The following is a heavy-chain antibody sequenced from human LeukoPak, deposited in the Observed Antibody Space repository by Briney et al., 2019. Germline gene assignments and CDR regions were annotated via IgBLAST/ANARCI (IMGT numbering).Heavy chain of an antibody. V-gene: IGHV1-8*01. CDR3: ARDQGVRRYFDWLLSGPDSFDY. CDR1: GYTFTSYD. D-gene: IGHD3-9*01. Sequence: GASVKVSCKASGYTFTSYDINWVRQATGQGLEWMGWMNPNSGNTGYAQKFQGRVTMTRNTSISTAYMELSSLRSEDTAVYYCARDQGVRRYFDWLLSGPDSFDYWGQGTLVTVSS. CDR2: MNPNSGNT. J-gene: IGHJ4*02.